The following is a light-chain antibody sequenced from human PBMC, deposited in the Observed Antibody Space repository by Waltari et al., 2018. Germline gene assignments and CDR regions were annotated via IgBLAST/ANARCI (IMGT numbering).Light chain of an antibody. CDR1: SSDIGGYNY. CDR3: ASYAGTSKLV. CDR2: EGN. V-gene: IGLV2-8*01. J-gene: IGLJ2*01. Sequence: QSALTQPPSASGSPGQSVTISCTGTSSDIGGYNYVSWYQQHPGKAPKLMIYEGNKRPSGVPNLFSGFKSVNTASLTVSGLQAEDEADYYCASYAGTSKLVFGGGTKLTVV.